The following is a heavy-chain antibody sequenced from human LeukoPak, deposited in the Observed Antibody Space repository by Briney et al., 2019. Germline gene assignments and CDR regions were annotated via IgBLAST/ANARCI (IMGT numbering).Heavy chain of an antibody. J-gene: IGHJ4*02. D-gene: IGHD3-16*01. CDR2: IRYDGSNK. Sequence: GGSLRLSCAASGFTFSSYAMHWVRQAPGKGLEWVAFIRYDGSNKYYADSVKGRFTISRDNSKNTLYLQMNSLRAEDTAVYYCAKDIMTERGFFDYWGQGTLVTVSS. CDR3: AKDIMTERGFFDY. CDR1: GFTFSSYA. V-gene: IGHV3-30*02.